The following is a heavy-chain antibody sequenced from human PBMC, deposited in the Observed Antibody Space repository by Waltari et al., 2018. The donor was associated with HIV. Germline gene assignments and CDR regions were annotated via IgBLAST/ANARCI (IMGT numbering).Heavy chain of an antibody. CDR1: GYTFTGYY. Sequence: QVQLVQSGAEVKKPGASVKVSCKASGYTFTGYYMHWVRQAPGQGLEWMGWINPNSGGTNYAQKFQGRVTMTRDTSISTAYMELSRLRSDDTAVYYCARDFCSSTSCYYYYYGMDVWGQGTTVTVSS. CDR3: ARDFCSSTSCYYYYYGMDV. D-gene: IGHD2-2*01. CDR2: INPNSGGT. J-gene: IGHJ6*02. V-gene: IGHV1-2*02.